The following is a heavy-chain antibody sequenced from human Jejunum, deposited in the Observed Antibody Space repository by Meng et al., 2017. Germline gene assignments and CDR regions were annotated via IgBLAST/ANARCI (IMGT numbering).Heavy chain of an antibody. Sequence: GGSLRLSCAASGFTFSNHAMYWVRQAPGKGLEWVAVISNDETIKDYGDAVKGRFTISRDNSRNMVYLQMNSLRVDDTTMYYCASRPGGSSSWQVGDLDYWGQGTRVTVSS. CDR3: ASRPGGSSSWQVGDLDY. J-gene: IGHJ4*02. D-gene: IGHD2-2*01. CDR2: ISNDETIK. V-gene: IGHV3-30*16. CDR1: GFTFSNHA.